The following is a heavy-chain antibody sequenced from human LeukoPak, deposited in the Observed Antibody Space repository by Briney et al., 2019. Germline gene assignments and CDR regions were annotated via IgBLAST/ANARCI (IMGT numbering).Heavy chain of an antibody. D-gene: IGHD2-2*03. J-gene: IGHJ6*02. CDR1: GFTFSGYA. V-gene: IGHV3-23*01. CDR3: AKGSGYCSSTSCYYGMDV. CDR2: ISGSGGST. Sequence: PGGSLRLSCAASGFTFSGYAMSWVRQAPGKGLEWVSAISGSGGSTYYADSVKGRFTISRDNSKNTLYLQMNSLRAEDTAVYYCAKGSGYCSSTSCYYGMDVWGQGTTVTVSS.